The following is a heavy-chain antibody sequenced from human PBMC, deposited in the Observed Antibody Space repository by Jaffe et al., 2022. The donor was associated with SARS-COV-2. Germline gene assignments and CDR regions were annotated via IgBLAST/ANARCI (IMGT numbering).Heavy chain of an antibody. D-gene: IGHD3-22*01. CDR1: GGSISSSSYY. J-gene: IGHJ4*02. CDR3: ARQPDDYYDSSGPFDY. V-gene: IGHV4-39*01. Sequence: QLQLQESGPGLVKPSETLSLTCTVSGGSISSSSYYWGWIRQPPGKGLEWIGSIYYSGSTYYNPSLKSRVTISVDTSKNQFSLKLSSVTAADTAVYYCARQPDDYYDSSGPFDYWGQGTLVTVSS. CDR2: IYYSGST.